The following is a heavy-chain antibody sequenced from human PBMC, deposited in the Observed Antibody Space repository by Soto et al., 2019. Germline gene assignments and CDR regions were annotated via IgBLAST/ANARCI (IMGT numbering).Heavy chain of an antibody. CDR3: AGSQWLETLDY. CDR2: ISFDGSNK. D-gene: IGHD6-19*01. V-gene: IGHV3-30*03. Sequence: QVQLVESGGGVVQPGRSLRLSCAASGFTFSSYGMHWVRQAPGKGLEWVAVISFDGSNKYYADSVKGRFTISRDNSKNTLYLQMNSLRNEDTAVYYCAGSQWLETLDYWGQGTLVTVSS. CDR1: GFTFSSYG. J-gene: IGHJ4*02.